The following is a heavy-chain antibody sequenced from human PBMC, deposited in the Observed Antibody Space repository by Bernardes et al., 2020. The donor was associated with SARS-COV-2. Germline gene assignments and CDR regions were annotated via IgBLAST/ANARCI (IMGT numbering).Heavy chain of an antibody. CDR3: TGDYLY. Sequence: GGSLRLSCAASGFNFSGSAIQWVRQPSGKGLEWIGLIRSKPKGYATTYAASLKGRFVISRDDSRNTAYLQIHSLKIEDTAMYYCTGDYLYWDQGTLVSVS. V-gene: IGHV3-73*01. CDR2: IRSKPKGYAT. J-gene: IGHJ4*02. CDR1: GFNFSGSA. D-gene: IGHD4-17*01.